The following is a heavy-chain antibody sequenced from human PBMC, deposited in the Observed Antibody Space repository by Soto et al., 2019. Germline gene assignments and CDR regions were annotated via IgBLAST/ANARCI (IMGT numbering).Heavy chain of an antibody. CDR2: IIPIFGTA. Sequence: QVQLVQSGAEVKKPGSSVKVSCKASGGTFSSYAISWVRQAPGQGLVWVGGIIPIFGTANYALKFHGRVTITANKPTSTVNMELSSLKSENTAVYYCARRGIAAQAENFDYWCQGTLVTVSS. J-gene: IGHJ4*02. CDR3: ARRGIAAQAENFDY. D-gene: IGHD6-13*01. V-gene: IGHV1-69*06. CDR1: GGTFSSYA.